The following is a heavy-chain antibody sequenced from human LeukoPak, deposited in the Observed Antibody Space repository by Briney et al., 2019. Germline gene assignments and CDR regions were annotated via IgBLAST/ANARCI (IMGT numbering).Heavy chain of an antibody. CDR3: ARAGYCSSSSCYTSYWFDP. D-gene: IGHD2-2*02. J-gene: IGHJ5*02. V-gene: IGHV4-4*07. CDR1: GGSISSYY. Sequence: SETLSLTCTVSGGSISSYYWGWIRQPAGKGLEWIGRIYPGGSTSYNPSLKSRVTMSVDTSKNQFSLKLTSVTAADTAVYYCARAGYCSSSSCYTSYWFDPWGQGTLVTVSS. CDR2: IYPGGST.